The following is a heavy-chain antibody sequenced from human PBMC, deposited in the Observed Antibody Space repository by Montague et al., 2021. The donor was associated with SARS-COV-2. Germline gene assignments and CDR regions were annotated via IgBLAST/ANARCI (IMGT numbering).Heavy chain of an antibody. Sequence: SLSRSFSASGFTFSSYEMNWVRQAPGKGLEWVSAISTTGANTYYAGSVKGRFTISRDNSKNTLYLQLNSLRDEDTAVYYCAEEGVVVGADGFDYWGQGTMVNGSS. CDR1: GFTFSSYE. J-gene: IGHJ3*01. CDR2: ISTTGANT. CDR3: AEEGVVVGADGFDY. D-gene: IGHD3-22*01. V-gene: IGHV3-23*01.